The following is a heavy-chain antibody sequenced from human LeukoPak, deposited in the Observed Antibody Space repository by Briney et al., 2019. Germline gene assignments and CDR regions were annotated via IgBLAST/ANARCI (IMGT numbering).Heavy chain of an antibody. D-gene: IGHD2-21*02. V-gene: IGHV3-15*07. CDR2: IKSKSDGGST. CDR1: GFTFKNAW. Sequence: PGGSLRLSCAASGFTFKNAWMNWVRQAPGKGLEWVGLIKSKSDGGSTDYAAPVKGRFTISRDDSNNVLYLQMNSLKIEDTAIYYCTTFTVVVTAASPFSWGQGTLVTVSS. CDR3: TTFTVVVTAASPFS. J-gene: IGHJ5*02.